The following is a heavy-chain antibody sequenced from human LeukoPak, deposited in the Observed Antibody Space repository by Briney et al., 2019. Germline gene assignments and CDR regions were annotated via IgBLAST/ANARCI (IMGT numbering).Heavy chain of an antibody. Sequence: ASVKVSCKASGYTFTNYGISWVRQAPGQGLEWMGWISAYNGNTNYAQKLQGRVTVTTDKSTSTAYMELRSLRSDDTAAYYCARGGYSGSYNDYWGQGTLVTVSS. CDR2: ISAYNGNT. CDR3: ARGGYSGSYNDY. D-gene: IGHD1-26*01. CDR1: GYTFTNYG. J-gene: IGHJ4*02. V-gene: IGHV1-18*04.